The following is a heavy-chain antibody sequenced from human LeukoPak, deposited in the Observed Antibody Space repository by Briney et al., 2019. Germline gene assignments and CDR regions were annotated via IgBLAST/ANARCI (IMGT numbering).Heavy chain of an antibody. CDR3: ATSTDIVVVPAARGYNWFDP. V-gene: IGHV4-34*01. CDR1: GGSFSGYY. J-gene: IGHJ5*02. D-gene: IGHD2-2*01. Sequence: PSETLSLTCAVYGGSFSGYYLCWIRQPPGKGLEWIGEINHSGSTNYNPSLKSRVTISVDTSKNQFSLKLSSVTAADTAVYYCATSTDIVVVPAARGYNWFDPWGQGTLVTVSS. CDR2: INHSGST.